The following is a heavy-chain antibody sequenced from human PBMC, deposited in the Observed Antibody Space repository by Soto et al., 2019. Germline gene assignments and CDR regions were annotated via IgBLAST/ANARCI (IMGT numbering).Heavy chain of an antibody. V-gene: IGHV5-51*01. J-gene: IGHJ4*02. D-gene: IGHD2-21*02. Sequence: PGESLKISCKGSGYSFITYWIAWVRQRPGKGLEWMGIIYPGDSDTRYSPSFQGQVTISADKSISTAYLQWSSLKASDTAIYYCATPGPILGGNSLVTYDYWGQGRLVTVSS. CDR3: ATPGPILGGNSLVTYDY. CDR2: IYPGDSDT. CDR1: GYSFITYW.